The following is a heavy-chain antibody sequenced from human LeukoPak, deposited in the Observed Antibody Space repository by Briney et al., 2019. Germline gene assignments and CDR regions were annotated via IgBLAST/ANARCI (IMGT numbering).Heavy chain of an antibody. D-gene: IGHD6-6*01. Sequence: PSETLSLTCTVSGYSISSGYYWGWIRQPPGKGLEWIGTIYHSGSTYYNPSLKSRVTISLDTSKNQCSPNPSSVTAADTAVYSCARDSGNNLGGVAARPIGGINYWGQGTLVTVSS. CDR1: GYSISSGYY. V-gene: IGHV4-38-2*02. J-gene: IGHJ4*02. CDR2: IYHSGST. CDR3: ARDSGNNLGGVAARPIGGINY.